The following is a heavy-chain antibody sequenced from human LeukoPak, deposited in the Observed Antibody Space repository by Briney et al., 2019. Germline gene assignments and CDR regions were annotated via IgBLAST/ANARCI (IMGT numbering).Heavy chain of an antibody. V-gene: IGHV4-34*11. J-gene: IGHJ3*02. D-gene: IGHD5-18*01. CDR3: ARSDGYGLVGI. CDR2: MSYGGST. CDR1: GGSFSGYY. Sequence: SETLSLTCAVYGGSFSGYYWSWIRQPPGKGLEWIGCMSYGGSTNYNPSLKSRFTMSVDTSKNHFSLTLSSVTAADTAVYYCARSDGYGLVGIWGQGTMVTVSS.